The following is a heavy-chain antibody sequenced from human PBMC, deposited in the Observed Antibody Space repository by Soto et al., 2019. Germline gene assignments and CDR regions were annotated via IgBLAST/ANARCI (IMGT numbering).Heavy chain of an antibody. J-gene: IGHJ6*02. CDR2: ISGSGGST. D-gene: IGHD3-10*01. Sequence: PGGSLRLSCAASGFTFSSYAMSWVRQAPGKGLEWVSAISGSGGSTYYADSVKGRFTISRDNSKNTLYLQMNGLRAEDTAVYYCAKDKIINGVNYYGMDVWGQGTTVTVSS. CDR3: AKDKIINGVNYYGMDV. V-gene: IGHV3-23*01. CDR1: GFTFSSYA.